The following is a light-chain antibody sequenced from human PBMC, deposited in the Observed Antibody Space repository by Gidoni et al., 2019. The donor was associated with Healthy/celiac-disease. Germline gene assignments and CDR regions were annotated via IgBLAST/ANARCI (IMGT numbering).Light chain of an antibody. V-gene: IGKV1-27*01. J-gene: IGKJ1*01. CDR2: AAS. Sequence: DIQMTQSPSSLSASVGDRVTITCRASQGISNYLAWYQQKPGKVPTLLIYAASTVQSGVPSRFSGRGSGTDLTLTSSSLQPEDVATYYCQKYKMAPRTFGQGTKVEIK. CDR1: QGISNY. CDR3: QKYKMAPRT.